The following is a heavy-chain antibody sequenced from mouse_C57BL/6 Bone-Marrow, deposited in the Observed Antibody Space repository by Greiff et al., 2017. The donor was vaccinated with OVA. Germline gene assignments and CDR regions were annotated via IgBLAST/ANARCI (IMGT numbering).Heavy chain of an antibody. CDR1: GYTFTSYW. Sequence: VQLQQPGAELVMPGASVKLSCKASGYTFTSYWMHWVKQRPGQGLEWIGEIDPSDSYTNYNQKFKGKSTLTVDKSSSTAYMQLSSLTSEDSAVYYRARGGNYLDYWGQGTTLTVSS. J-gene: IGHJ2*01. CDR3: ARGGNYLDY. V-gene: IGHV1-69*01. CDR2: IDPSDSYT.